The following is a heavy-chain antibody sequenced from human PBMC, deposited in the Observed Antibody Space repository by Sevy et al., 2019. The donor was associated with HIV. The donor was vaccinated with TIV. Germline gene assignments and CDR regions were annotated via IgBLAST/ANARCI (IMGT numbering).Heavy chain of an antibody. CDR3: GRGRSNFRY. D-gene: IGHD1-1*01. V-gene: IGHV4-59*13. CDR2: IYDTGDT. CDR1: GASMSGYY. J-gene: IGHJ4*02. Sequence: SETLSLTCTLSGASMSGYYWSWIRQPPGKGLGWIGYIYDTGDTNFNPSLKSRVTISQDTSKTQFSLSLSSVNTADTAVYYCGRGRSNFRYWSQGTLVTVSS.